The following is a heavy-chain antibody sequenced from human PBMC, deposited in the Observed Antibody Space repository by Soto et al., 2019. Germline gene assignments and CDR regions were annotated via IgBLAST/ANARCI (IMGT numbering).Heavy chain of an antibody. Sequence: SETLSLTCTVSGGSMSTSAYYWGWIRQPPGKGLEWIGTIYYSGTSYHNPSLKSRVTISVDTSKNQFSLTLTSVTAADTAVYYCASRVEGLYSGNHRYYFAYWGQGTLVTVAS. CDR1: GGSMSTSAYY. D-gene: IGHD5-12*01. CDR2: IYYSGTS. J-gene: IGHJ4*02. CDR3: ASRVEGLYSGNHRYYFAY. V-gene: IGHV4-39*01.